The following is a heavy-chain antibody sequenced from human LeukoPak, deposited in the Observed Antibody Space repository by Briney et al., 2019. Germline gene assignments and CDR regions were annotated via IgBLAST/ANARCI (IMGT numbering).Heavy chain of an antibody. J-gene: IGHJ5*02. Sequence: QPGGSLRLSCAASGFTFSSYSMNWVRQAPGKGLEWVSYISSSSSTIYYADSVKGRFTISRDNAKNSLYLQMNSLRAEDTAVYYCARGSNTGYYWPSNWFDPWGQGTLVTVSS. CDR3: ARGSNTGYYWPSNWFDP. V-gene: IGHV3-48*04. D-gene: IGHD3-9*01. CDR2: ISSSSSTI. CDR1: GFTFSSYS.